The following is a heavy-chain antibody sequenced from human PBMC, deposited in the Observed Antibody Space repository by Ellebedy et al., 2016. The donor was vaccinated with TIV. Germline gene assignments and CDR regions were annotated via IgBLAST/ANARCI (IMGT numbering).Heavy chain of an antibody. J-gene: IGHJ4*02. CDR3: ARGVRRGSETSNFDF. Sequence: SETLSLTXAVYGGSFSGYYWSWIRQSPGKGLEWIGEIDQSGSTNYNPSLKSRVTISVDTSKNQFSLKLSSVPAADTAVYYCARGVRRGSETSNFDFWGQGTLVTVSS. CDR1: GGSFSGYY. V-gene: IGHV4-34*01. CDR2: IDQSGST. D-gene: IGHD3-10*01.